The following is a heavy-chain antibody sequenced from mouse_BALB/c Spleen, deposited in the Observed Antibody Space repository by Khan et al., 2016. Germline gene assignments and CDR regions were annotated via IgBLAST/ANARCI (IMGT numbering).Heavy chain of an antibody. J-gene: IGHJ1*01. CDR2: ISNGGLST. CDR3: ARPYFCGSNWYFDV. Sequence: EVELVESGGGLVQPGGSLKLSCATSGFTFSDYYMYWVRQTPEKRLEWVAYISNGGLSTYYLDTVKGRFTISRDNAKNILYLQMSRLKSDDTAMYYCARPYFCGSNWYFDVWGAGTTVTVSS. V-gene: IGHV5-12*02. CDR1: GFTFSDYY. D-gene: IGHD1-1*01.